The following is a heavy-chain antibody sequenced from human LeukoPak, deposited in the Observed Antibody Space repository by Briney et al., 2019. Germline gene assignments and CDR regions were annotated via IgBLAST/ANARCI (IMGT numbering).Heavy chain of an antibody. CDR2: IYYSGTT. J-gene: IGHJ3*02. V-gene: IGHV4-39*01. CDR3: ARRGLDIGSYGGKGFDI. Sequence: KPSETLSLTCTVSGGSISSNSYVWGWIRQPPGQGLEWIGNIYYSGTTYYDPSLKSRGTISVDTSKNQLSLKLSSVTAADTAVYYCARRGLDIGSYGGKGFDIWGQGTMVTVSS. CDR1: GGSISSNSYV. D-gene: IGHD1-26*01.